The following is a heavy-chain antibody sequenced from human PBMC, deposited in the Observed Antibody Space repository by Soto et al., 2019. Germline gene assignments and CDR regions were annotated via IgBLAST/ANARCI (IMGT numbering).Heavy chain of an antibody. Sequence: PGGSMRLSCGASGLTFSGYGGYWVRQAPGKGLEWVAVISYDGSNKYYADSVKGRFTISRDNSKNTLYLQMNSLRAEDTAVYYCAKENHSGAFDIWGQGTMVTVSS. CDR2: ISYDGSNK. V-gene: IGHV3-30*18. CDR3: AKENHSGAFDI. CDR1: GLTFSGYG. J-gene: IGHJ3*02. D-gene: IGHD3-10*01.